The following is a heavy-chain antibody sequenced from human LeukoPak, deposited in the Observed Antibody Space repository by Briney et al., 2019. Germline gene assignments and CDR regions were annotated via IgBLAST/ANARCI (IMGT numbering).Heavy chain of an antibody. CDR1: GGSISSSSYY. V-gene: IGHV4-39*01. CDR3: ARNVYYCGSGDTGDPDY. D-gene: IGHD3-10*01. CDR2: IYYSGST. J-gene: IGHJ4*02. Sequence: SETLSLTCTVSGGSISSSSYYWGWIRQPPGKGLEWIGSIYYSGSTYYNPSLKSRVTISVDTSKNQFSLKLSSVTAADTAVYYCARNVYYCGSGDTGDPDYWGQGTLVTVSS.